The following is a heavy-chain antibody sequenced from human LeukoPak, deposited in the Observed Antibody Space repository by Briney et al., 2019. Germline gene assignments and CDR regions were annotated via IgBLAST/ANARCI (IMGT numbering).Heavy chain of an antibody. CDR3: AVDLAAPVYYFDY. V-gene: IGHV4-38-2*02. Sequence: SETLSLTCTVSGYSISSGYYWGWIRQPPGKGLEWIGSIYHSGSTYYNPSLKSRVTISVDTSKNQFSLKLSSVTAADTAVYYCAVDLAAPVYYFDYWGQGTLVTVSS. J-gene: IGHJ4*02. CDR1: GYSISSGYY. D-gene: IGHD3/OR15-3a*01. CDR2: IYHSGST.